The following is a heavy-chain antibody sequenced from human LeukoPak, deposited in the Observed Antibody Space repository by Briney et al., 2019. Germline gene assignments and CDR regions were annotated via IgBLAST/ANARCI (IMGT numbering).Heavy chain of an antibody. CDR3: AKVIYSNYGYFDY. CDR2: ISGSGTTT. J-gene: IGHJ4*02. V-gene: IGHV3-23*01. CDR1: GFTFSSYA. Sequence: GGSLRLSCAATGFTFSSYAMTWVRQAPGKGLEWVSGISGSGTTTYYADSVKGRFTFSRDNSKNTLYLQMNSLRAEDTAVYYCAKVIYSNYGYFDYWGRGTLVTVSS. D-gene: IGHD4-11*01.